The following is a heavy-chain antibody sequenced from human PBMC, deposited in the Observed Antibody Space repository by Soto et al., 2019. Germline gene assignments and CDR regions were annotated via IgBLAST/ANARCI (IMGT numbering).Heavy chain of an antibody. Sequence: QVQLVESGEGVVQPGRSLRLSCAASGFTFSSYAMHWVRQAPGKGLEWVAVISYDGSNKYYADSVKGRFTISRDNSKNTLYLQMTSLRAEDTAVYYCARDGSWLAYYYYGMDVWGQGTTVTVSS. CDR3: ARDGSWLAYYYYGMDV. D-gene: IGHD6-13*01. J-gene: IGHJ6*02. CDR2: ISYDGSNK. V-gene: IGHV3-30-3*01. CDR1: GFTFSSYA.